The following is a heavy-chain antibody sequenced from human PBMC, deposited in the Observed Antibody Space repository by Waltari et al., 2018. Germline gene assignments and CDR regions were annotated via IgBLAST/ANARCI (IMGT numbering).Heavy chain of an antibody. CDR2: IYSQGDT. V-gene: IGHV3-53*01. CDR3: AARALHAPY. CDR1: GFNVGNNY. J-gene: IGHJ4*02. Sequence: EVQPVEFGGGLIQPGGSLSRPWAAHGFNVGNNYMTWVRQAPGKGLEWVSLIYSQGDTSYADSVKGRFTISRDSSRNTLYLQMNSLRAEDTAVYYCAARALHAPYWGQGALVTVSS.